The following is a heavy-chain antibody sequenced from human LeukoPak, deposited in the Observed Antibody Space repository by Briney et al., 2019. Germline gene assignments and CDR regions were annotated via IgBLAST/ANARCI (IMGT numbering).Heavy chain of an antibody. D-gene: IGHD2-2*01. CDR2: IYHSGST. CDR3: AREYCCITSCYYGYYYYYMDV. Sequence: SETLSLTCTVSGYSISSGYYWGWIRQPPGKGLEWIGSIYHSGSTYYNPSLKSRVTISVDTSKNQFSLKLSSVTAADTAVYYYAREYCCITSCYYGYYYYYMDVWGKGTTFTVSS. CDR1: GYSISSGYY. J-gene: IGHJ6*03. V-gene: IGHV4-38-2*02.